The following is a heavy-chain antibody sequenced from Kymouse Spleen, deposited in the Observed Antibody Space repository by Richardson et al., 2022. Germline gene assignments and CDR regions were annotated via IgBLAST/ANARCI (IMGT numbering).Heavy chain of an antibody. CDR1: GFTFDDYA. CDR3: AKDIAARLFDY. J-gene: IGHJ4*02. Sequence: EVQLVESGGGLVQPGRSLRLSCAASGFTFDDYAMHWVRQAPGKGLEWVSGISWNSGSIGYADSVKGRFTISRDNAKNSLYLQMNSLRAEDTALYYCAKDIAARLFDYWGQGTLVTVSS. D-gene: IGHD6-6*01. V-gene: IGHV3-9*01. CDR2: ISWNSGSI.